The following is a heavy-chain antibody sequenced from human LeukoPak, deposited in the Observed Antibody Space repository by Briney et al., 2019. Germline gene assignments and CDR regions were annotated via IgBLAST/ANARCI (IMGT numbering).Heavy chain of an antibody. V-gene: IGHV4-34*01. J-gene: IGHJ4*02. CDR1: GGSFSGYY. Sequence: SETLSLTCAVYGGSFSGYYWSWIRQPPGKGLEWIGEINHSVSTNYNPSLNSRVTISVDTSKNQFSLKLSSVTAADTALYYCARHSLVRWPFDYWGQGTLVTVSS. D-gene: IGHD4-23*01. CDR3: ARHSLVRWPFDY. CDR2: INHSVST.